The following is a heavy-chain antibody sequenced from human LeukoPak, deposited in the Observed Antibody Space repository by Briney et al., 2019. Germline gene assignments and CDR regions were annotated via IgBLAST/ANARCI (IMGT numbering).Heavy chain of an antibody. CDR2: ITSKTNGGTT. D-gene: IGHD6-13*01. Sequence: GGSLRLSCAASGFTLSDAWMTWVRLAPGKGLEWVGRITSKTNGGTTEYAAIVKGRFTISRDDSKDTLFLQMDSLTTEDTAVYYCTESLVHWGQGARVTVSS. CDR1: GFTLSDAW. V-gene: IGHV3-15*01. CDR3: TESLVH. J-gene: IGHJ4*02.